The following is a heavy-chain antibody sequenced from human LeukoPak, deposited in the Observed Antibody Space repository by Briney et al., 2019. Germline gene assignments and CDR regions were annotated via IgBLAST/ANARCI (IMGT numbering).Heavy chain of an antibody. V-gene: IGHV3-21*01. CDR3: ATSTVQTSLGYSSGWNYFDF. CDR1: GISFSSYA. D-gene: IGHD6-19*01. CDR2: ISTTSGYM. J-gene: IGHJ4*02. Sequence: GGSLRLSCAASGISFSSYAMNWVRQAPGKGLEWVSSISTTSGYMFYADSVRGRFTLSRDNAKSSLFLQMDSLRADDTAVYYCATSTVQTSLGYSSGWNYFDFWGQGILVTVSS.